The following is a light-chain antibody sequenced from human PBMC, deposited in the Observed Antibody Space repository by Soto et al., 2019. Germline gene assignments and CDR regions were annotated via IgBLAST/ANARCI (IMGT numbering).Light chain of an antibody. Sequence: EVVMTQSPATLSVSPGEGATLSCRASQGVGDTLAWYQHKPGQTPRLLIYDTSTRATGIPARFSGSGSGTDFSLTISRLEPEDVAVYYCHQYDNTPQTFGQGTKVDIK. J-gene: IGKJ2*01. V-gene: IGKV3D-15*01. CDR2: DTS. CDR1: QGVGDT. CDR3: HQYDNTPQT.